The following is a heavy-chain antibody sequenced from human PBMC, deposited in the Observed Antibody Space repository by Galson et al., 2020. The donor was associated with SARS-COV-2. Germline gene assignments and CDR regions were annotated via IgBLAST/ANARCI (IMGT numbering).Heavy chain of an antibody. J-gene: IGHJ4*02. CDR3: AKTLNWGPFDY. D-gene: IGHD7-27*01. CDR1: GFTFSSYA. CDR2: ISGSGGST. Sequence: GESLKISCAASGFTFSSYAMSWVRQAPGKGLEWVSAISGSGGSTYYADSVKGRFTISRDNSKNTLYLQMNSLRADDTAAYYCAKTLNWGPFDYWGQGTLVTVSS. V-gene: IGHV3-23*01.